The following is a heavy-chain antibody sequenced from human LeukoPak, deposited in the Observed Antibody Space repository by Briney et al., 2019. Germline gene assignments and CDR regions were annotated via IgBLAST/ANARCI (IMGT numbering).Heavy chain of an antibody. V-gene: IGHV1-46*01. CDR1: GYTFTSYD. CDR3: ARGRHYYESSDYYYEGDAFDV. CDR2: INPSGGSI. D-gene: IGHD3-22*01. Sequence: GASVKVSCKASGYTFTSYDINWVRQATGQGLEWMGIINPSGGSITYAQMFQGRVTMTGDMSTSTVYMELSSLRSEDTSVYYCARGRHYYESSDYYYEGDAFDVWGQGTMVTVSS. J-gene: IGHJ3*01.